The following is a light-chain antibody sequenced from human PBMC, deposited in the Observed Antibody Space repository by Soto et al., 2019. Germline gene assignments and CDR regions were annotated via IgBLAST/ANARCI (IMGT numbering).Light chain of an antibody. CDR2: GAS. CDR1: QSVNSR. CDR3: QHYGRSPIT. Sequence: EILLTPSPRTLSLFPGGKATPSRRASQSVNSRLAWYQHKPGQAPRLLISGASSRATGIPDRFSGSGSATDFTLTISRLEPEDFALYYCQHYGRSPITFGQGTRLEIK. J-gene: IGKJ5*01. V-gene: IGKV3-20*01.